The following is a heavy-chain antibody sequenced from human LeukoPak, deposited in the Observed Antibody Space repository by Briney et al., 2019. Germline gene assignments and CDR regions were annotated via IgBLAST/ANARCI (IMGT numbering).Heavy chain of an antibody. J-gene: IGHJ4*02. CDR3: ARQAYAAATDY. CDR1: GGSFSGYY. D-gene: IGHD6-13*01. V-gene: IGHV4-34*01. CDR2: INHSGST. Sequence: SETLSLTCAVYGGSFSGYYWSRIRQPPGKGLEWIGEINHSGSTNYNPSLKSRVTISVDTSKNQFSLKLSSVTAADTAVYYCARQAYAAATDYWGQGTLVTVSS.